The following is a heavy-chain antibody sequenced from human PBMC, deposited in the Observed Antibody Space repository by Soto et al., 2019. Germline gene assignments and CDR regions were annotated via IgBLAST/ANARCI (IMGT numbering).Heavy chain of an antibody. J-gene: IGHJ4*02. CDR3: EKVTNYSSGSVGKLDS. Sequence: EVQLLESGGGLEQPGGSLRLSCAASGFTFSSSAMSWVRQAPGKGLEWVAALSGSGGSTYYAASVKGRFTISRDNSRNALYLQMNSRRAEDTAMYYCEKVTNYSSGSVGKLDSWGQGTLVTVSS. D-gene: IGHD6-19*01. V-gene: IGHV3-23*01. CDR2: LSGSGGST. CDR1: GFTFSSSA.